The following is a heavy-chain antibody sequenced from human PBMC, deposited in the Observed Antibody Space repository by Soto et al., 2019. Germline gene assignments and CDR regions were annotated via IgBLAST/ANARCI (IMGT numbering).Heavy chain of an antibody. CDR1: GGSIGSYD. CDR2: IYYSGNT. CDR3: ATTPGLAVAATNWFDP. V-gene: IGHV4-59*01. D-gene: IGHD6-19*01. Sequence: SETLSLTCTVSGGSIGSYDWSWIRQPPGKELEYIGYIYYSGNTNYNPSLKSRVTISVDTSKNQFSLQLSSVTAADTAVYYCATTPGLAVAATNWFDPWGRGTLVTVSS. J-gene: IGHJ5*02.